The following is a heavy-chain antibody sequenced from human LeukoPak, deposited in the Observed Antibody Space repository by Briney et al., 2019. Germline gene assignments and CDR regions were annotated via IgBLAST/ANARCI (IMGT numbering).Heavy chain of an antibody. Sequence: SETLSLTCAVYGGSFSGYYWSWIRQPPGKGLEWIGEINHSGSTNYNPSLKSRVTISVDTSKNQFSLKLSSVTAADTAVYYCARGNTGTRRFDYWGQGTLVTVSS. V-gene: IGHV4-34*01. CDR1: GGSFSGYY. CDR2: INHSGST. D-gene: IGHD3-10*01. CDR3: ARGNTGTRRFDY. J-gene: IGHJ4*02.